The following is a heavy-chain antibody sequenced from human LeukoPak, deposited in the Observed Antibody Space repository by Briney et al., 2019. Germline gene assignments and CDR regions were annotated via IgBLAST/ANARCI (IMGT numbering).Heavy chain of an antibody. D-gene: IGHD3-10*01. CDR3: ARDKKGKSGAFDI. Sequence: GGSLRLSCAASGFTFSSYSMNWVRQAPGKGLEWVSYISSSSSTIYYADSVKGRFTISRDNAKNSLYLQMNSLRAEDTAVYYCARDKKGKSGAFDIWGQGTMVTVSS. J-gene: IGHJ3*02. CDR2: ISSSSSTI. V-gene: IGHV3-48*04. CDR1: GFTFSSYS.